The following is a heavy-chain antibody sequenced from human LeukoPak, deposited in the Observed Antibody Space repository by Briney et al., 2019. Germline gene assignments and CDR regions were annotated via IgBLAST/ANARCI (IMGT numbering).Heavy chain of an antibody. J-gene: IGHJ4*02. CDR2: INPSGGST. V-gene: IGHV1-46*01. D-gene: IGHD3-9*01. CDR3: ARRPHYDILTGYFVYDYFDY. Sequence: GASVKVSCKASGYTFTSYYMHWVRQAPGQGLEWMGIINPSGGSTSYAQKFQGRVTMTRDTSTSTVYMELSSLRSEDTAVYYCARRPHYDILTGYFVYDYFDYWGQGTLVTVSS. CDR1: GYTFTSYY.